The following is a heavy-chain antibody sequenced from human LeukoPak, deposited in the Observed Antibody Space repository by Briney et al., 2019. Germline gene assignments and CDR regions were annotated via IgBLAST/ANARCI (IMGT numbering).Heavy chain of an antibody. V-gene: IGHV4-31*03. J-gene: IGHJ4*02. Sequence: PSETLSLTCTVSGGSVSSGDYYWSWIRQHPGKGLEWIGYIYSSGTTYYNPSLKSRLIISVDTSKNQFSLKLSSVTAADTAVYYCARAAQNWNNALYFDFWGQETLVTVSS. D-gene: IGHD1/OR15-1a*01. CDR1: GGSVSSGDYY. CDR2: IYSSGTT. CDR3: ARAAQNWNNALYFDF.